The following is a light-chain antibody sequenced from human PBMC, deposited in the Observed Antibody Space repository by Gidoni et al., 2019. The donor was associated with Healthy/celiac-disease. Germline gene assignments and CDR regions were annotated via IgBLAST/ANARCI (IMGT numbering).Light chain of an antibody. CDR3: QQYYSTPPEVCS. J-gene: IGKJ2*04. V-gene: IGKV4-1*01. CDR2: WAS. Sequence: DIVMTQSPDSLAVSLGERATINCKSGQSVLYSSNNKNYLAWYQQKPGQPPKLLIYWASTRESGVPDRFSGSGSGTDFTLTISSLQAEDVAVYYCQQYYSTPPEVCSFGQGTKLEIK. CDR1: QSVLYSSNNKNY.